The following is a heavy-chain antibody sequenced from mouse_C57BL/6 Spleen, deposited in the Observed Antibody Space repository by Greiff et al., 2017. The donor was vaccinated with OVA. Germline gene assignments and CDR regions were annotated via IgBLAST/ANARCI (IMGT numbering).Heavy chain of an antibody. CDR3: ARHLRDYAMDQ. V-gene: IGHV5-12*01. Sequence: EVQLVESGGGLVQPGGSLKLSCAASGFTFSDYYMYWVRQTPEKRLEWVAYISTGGGSTYYPDTVKGRFTISRDNAKNTLYLQMSRLKSEDTAMYYCARHLRDYAMDQWGQGTSVTVSS. J-gene: IGHJ4*01. CDR1: GFTFSDYY. CDR2: ISTGGGST.